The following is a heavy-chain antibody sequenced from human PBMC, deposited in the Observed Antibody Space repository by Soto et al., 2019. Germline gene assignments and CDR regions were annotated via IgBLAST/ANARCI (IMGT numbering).Heavy chain of an antibody. CDR3: ARVGHAGGLSFDI. CDR2: IHSSGST. V-gene: IGHV4-59*01. D-gene: IGHD2-15*01. J-gene: IGHJ3*02. Sequence: SETLSLTCTVAGGSISGSYWSWIRQPPGKGLEWIAYIHSSGSTNYNPSLKSRVTISIDTSKSQFSLKLRSVTAADTAIYYCARVGHAGGLSFDIWGQGRMVTVSS. CDR1: GGSISGSY.